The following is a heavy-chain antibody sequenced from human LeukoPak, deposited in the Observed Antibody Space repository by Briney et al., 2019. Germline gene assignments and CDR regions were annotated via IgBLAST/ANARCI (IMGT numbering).Heavy chain of an antibody. CDR3: ARASFGAAMGY. CDR2: ISYSGST. CDR1: GGSIRSSSFY. J-gene: IGHJ4*02. D-gene: IGHD3-3*01. Sequence: SETLSCTCSVSGGSIRSSSFYWVWIRQPPGKGLEWIGSISYSGSTFYNPSLTSRVTISVDTSKNQFSLKLSSVTAADTAVYYCARASFGAAMGYWGQGTLVTVSP. V-gene: IGHV4-39*07.